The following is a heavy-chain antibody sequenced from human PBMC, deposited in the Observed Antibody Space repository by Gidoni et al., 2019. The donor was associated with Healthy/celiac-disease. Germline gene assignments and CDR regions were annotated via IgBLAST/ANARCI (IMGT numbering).Heavy chain of an antibody. Sequence: QVQLVQSGAEVKKPGASVKVSCKASGYTFTGYYMHWVRQAPGQGLEWMGWINPNSGGTNYAQKFQGRVTMTRDTSISTAYMELSRLRSDDTAVYYCAREGNYGSGSYYNVLTWGQGTLVTVSS. D-gene: IGHD3-10*01. V-gene: IGHV1-2*02. J-gene: IGHJ5*02. CDR3: AREGNYGSGSYYNVLT. CDR1: GYTFTGYY. CDR2: INPNSGGT.